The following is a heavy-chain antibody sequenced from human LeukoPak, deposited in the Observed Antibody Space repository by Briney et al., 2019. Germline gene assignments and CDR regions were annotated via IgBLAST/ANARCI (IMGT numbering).Heavy chain of an antibody. Sequence: SETLSLTCTVSGGSISSYYWSWIRQPPGKGLEWIGYIYYSGSTNCNPSLKSRVTISVDTSKNQFSLKLSSVTAADTAVYYCARGDYYDSSGYYYSLSSWYYYGMDVWGQGTTVTVSS. D-gene: IGHD3-22*01. J-gene: IGHJ6*02. CDR2: IYYSGST. V-gene: IGHV4-59*01. CDR1: GGSISSYY. CDR3: ARGDYYDSSGYYYSLSSWYYYGMDV.